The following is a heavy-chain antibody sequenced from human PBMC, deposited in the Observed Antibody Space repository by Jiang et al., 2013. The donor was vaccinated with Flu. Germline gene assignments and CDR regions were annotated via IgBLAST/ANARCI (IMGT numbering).Heavy chain of an antibody. CDR1: GGSISSGGYY. CDR3: ARARYYYDSSGYSYYFDY. Sequence: TCTVSGGSISSGGYYWSWIRQHPGKGLEWIGYIYYSGSTYYNPSLKSRVTRSVDTSKNQFSLKLSSVTAADTAVYYCARARYYYDSSGYSYYFDYWGQGTLVTVSS. D-gene: IGHD3-22*01. V-gene: IGHV4-31*03. CDR2: IYYSGST. J-gene: IGHJ4*02.